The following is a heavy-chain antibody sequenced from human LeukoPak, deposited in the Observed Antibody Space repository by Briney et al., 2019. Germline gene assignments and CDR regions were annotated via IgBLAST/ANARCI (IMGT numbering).Heavy chain of an antibody. Sequence: GGSLRLSCAVSGLTFSDYWVTWVRQAPGKGLEWVANINPASSEKYYVGSVKGRFTISRDNAKTSLYLQMNSLRAEDTAVYYCARNDYDFWSGYPDGNAFDIWGQGTMVTVSS. CDR1: GLTFSDYW. D-gene: IGHD3-3*01. CDR2: INPASSEK. J-gene: IGHJ3*02. CDR3: ARNDYDFWSGYPDGNAFDI. V-gene: IGHV3-7*01.